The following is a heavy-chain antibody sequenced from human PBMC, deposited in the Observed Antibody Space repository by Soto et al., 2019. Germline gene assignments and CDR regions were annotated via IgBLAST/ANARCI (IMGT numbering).Heavy chain of an antibody. J-gene: IGHJ3*02. CDR1: GYSFTSYW. CDR3: ARPRVYDSSGYPSDAFDI. V-gene: IGHV5-10-1*01. CDR2: IDPSDSYT. D-gene: IGHD3-22*01. Sequence: GESLKISSKGSGYSFTSYWISWVRQMPGKGLEWMGRIDPSDSYTNYSPSFQGHVTISADKSISTAYLQWSSLKASDTAMYYCARPRVYDSSGYPSDAFDIWGQGTMVTVSS.